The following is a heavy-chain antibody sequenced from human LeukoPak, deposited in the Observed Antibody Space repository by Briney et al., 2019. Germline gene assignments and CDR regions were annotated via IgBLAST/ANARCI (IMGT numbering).Heavy chain of an antibody. D-gene: IGHD2-15*01. CDR1: GGSISSIIYY. V-gene: IGHV4-39*01. Sequence: PSETLSLTCTVSGGSISSIIYYWGWIRQPPGKGLEWIGSIYYSGSTYYNPSLKSRVTISVDTSKNQFSLKLSSVTAADTAVYYCAGGLGYCSGGSCARFDYWGQGTLVTVSS. J-gene: IGHJ4*02. CDR3: AGGLGYCSGGSCARFDY. CDR2: IYYSGST.